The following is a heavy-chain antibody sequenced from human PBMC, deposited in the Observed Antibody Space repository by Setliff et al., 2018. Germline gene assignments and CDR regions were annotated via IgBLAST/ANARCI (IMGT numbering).Heavy chain of an antibody. V-gene: IGHV3-48*01. CDR1: GFTLSSYN. D-gene: IGHD6-13*01. CDR2: INSRSSTI. Sequence: GGSLRLSCAASGFTLSSYNMDWVRQAPGKGLEWVSYINSRSSTIFYADSVKGRFTISRDNAKNSLYLQMNGLRAEDTAVYYCVRDSGSSGMIDYWGQGTPVTVSS. CDR3: VRDSGSSGMIDY. J-gene: IGHJ4*02.